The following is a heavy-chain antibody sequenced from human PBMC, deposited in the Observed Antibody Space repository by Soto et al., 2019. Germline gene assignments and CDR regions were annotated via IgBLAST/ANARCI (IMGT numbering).Heavy chain of an antibody. V-gene: IGHV1-69*01. CDR1: GGTFSSYA. J-gene: IGHJ4*02. Sequence: GPSVKVSCKASGGTFSSYAISWVRQAPGQGLEWMGGIIPIFGTANYAQKFQGRVTITADESTSTAYMELSSLRSEDTAVYYCARGFRVTYYYGSGSQGYYFDYWGQGTLVTVSS. D-gene: IGHD3-10*01. CDR2: IIPIFGTA. CDR3: ARGFRVTYYYGSGSQGYYFDY.